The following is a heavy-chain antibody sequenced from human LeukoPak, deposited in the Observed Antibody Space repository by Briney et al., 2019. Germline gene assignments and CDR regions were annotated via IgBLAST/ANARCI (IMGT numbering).Heavy chain of an antibody. V-gene: IGHV3-23*01. Sequence: GGSLRLSCAASGTTFNTHGMSWVRQAPGRGPEWVSSIGANTDDTYYAESVKGRFTISRDRSKNTIYLQMSSLRAEDTAVYYCAKNGLILDVRGQGTTVTVSS. CDR3: AKNGLILDV. D-gene: IGHD2-8*01. CDR2: IGANTDDT. J-gene: IGHJ6*02. CDR1: GTTFNTHG.